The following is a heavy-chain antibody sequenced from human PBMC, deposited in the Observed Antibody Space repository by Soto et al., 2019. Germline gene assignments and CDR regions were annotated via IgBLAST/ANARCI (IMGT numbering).Heavy chain of an antibody. J-gene: IGHJ1*01. CDR1: GFTFSSYA. CDR2: ISYDGSNK. V-gene: IGHV3-30-3*01. CDR3: AGGWELLLPPSQH. D-gene: IGHD1-26*01. Sequence: QVQLVESGGGVVQPGRSLRLSCAASGFTFSSYAMHWVRQAPGKGLEWVAVISYDGSNKYYADSVKGRFTISRDNSKNTLYLQMNSLRAEDTAVYYCAGGWELLLPPSQHWGQGTLVTVSS.